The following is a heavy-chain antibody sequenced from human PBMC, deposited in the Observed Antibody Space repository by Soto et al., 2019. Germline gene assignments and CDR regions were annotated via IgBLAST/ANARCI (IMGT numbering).Heavy chain of an antibody. CDR2: IRNKANSYTT. Sequence: PGGSLRLSCAASGFTFSDHYMDWVRQAPGKGLEWVGRIRNKANSYTTEYAASVKGRFTISRDDSQNSLYLQMNSLKTEDTAVYYCVSVPGAGSTSSFDPCGQGALVTVS. CDR1: GFTFSDHY. J-gene: IGHJ5*02. V-gene: IGHV3-72*01. CDR3: VSVPGAGSTSSFDP. D-gene: IGHD6-13*01.